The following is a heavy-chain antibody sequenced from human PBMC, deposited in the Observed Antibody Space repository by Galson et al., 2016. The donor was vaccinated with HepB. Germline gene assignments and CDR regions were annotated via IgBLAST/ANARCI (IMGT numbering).Heavy chain of an antibody. V-gene: IGHV3-30*03. CDR2: VSNDGNSK. J-gene: IGHJ4*02. D-gene: IGHD4-23*01. Sequence: SLRLSCAASGFTFSYWPMHWVRQAPDKGLEWVAIVSNDGNSKYYADSVKGRFTISRANSNNTLFLRMNSLRAEDTAVCYCARGNGGKASLDYWGQGTLVTVSS. CDR3: ARGNGGKASLDY. CDR1: GFTFSYWP.